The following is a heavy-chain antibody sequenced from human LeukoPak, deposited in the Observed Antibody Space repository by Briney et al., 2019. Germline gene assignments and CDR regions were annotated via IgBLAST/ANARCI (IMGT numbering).Heavy chain of an antibody. Sequence: SETLSLTCAVYGGSFSGYYWSWIRQPPGKGLEWIGNIYYSGSTYYNPSLKSRIIISVDTSKNQCSLKLSSVTAADTAVYYCARTMVTAISKGPAVLDYWGQGTLVTVSS. D-gene: IGHD2-21*02. CDR1: GGSFSGYY. V-gene: IGHV4-34*01. J-gene: IGHJ4*02. CDR2: IYYSGST. CDR3: ARTMVTAISKGPAVLDY.